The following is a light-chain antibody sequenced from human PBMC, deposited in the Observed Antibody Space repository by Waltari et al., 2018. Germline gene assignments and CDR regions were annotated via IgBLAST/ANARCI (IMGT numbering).Light chain of an antibody. CDR1: KTGSYH. CDR2: YDK. Sequence: SYVLAQPPSVSVAPGKTATITCGGDKTGSYHVHWYKQKPGQAPLLVIFYDKDRPSGIPERFSGSNSGNTATLTINRVEAGDEAKYYCHVWHPDVDPGVFGTGTEVTV. J-gene: IGLJ1*01. V-gene: IGLV3-21*04. CDR3: HVWHPDVDPGV.